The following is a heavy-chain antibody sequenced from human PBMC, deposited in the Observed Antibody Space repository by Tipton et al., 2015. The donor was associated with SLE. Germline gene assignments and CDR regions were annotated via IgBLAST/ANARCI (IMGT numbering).Heavy chain of an antibody. CDR1: GGTFSNYA. V-gene: IGHV1-69*18. D-gene: IGHD1-26*01. J-gene: IGHJ3*02. CDR2: IIPIFGPA. Sequence: QVQLVQSGAEVKKPGSSVKVSCKASGGTFSNYAFSWVRQAPGQGLEWMGRIIPIFGPANYAQRFQGRVTITADESTSTTYMELSSLKSEDTAMYYCARWGEGELAPVYFDIWGQGTMVTVSS. CDR3: ARWGEGELAPVYFDI.